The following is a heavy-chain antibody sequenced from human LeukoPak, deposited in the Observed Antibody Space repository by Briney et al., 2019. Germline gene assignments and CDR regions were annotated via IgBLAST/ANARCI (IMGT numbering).Heavy chain of an antibody. D-gene: IGHD1-7*01. V-gene: IGHV1-2*02. Sequence: ASVKVSCKASGYTFTGYYMHWVRQAPGQGLEWMGWINPNSGGTNYAQKFQGRVTMTRDTSISTAYMELSSLRSEDTAVYYCARVSITGTSYDAFDIWGQGTMVTVSS. CDR2: INPNSGGT. CDR1: GYTFTGYY. CDR3: ARVSITGTSYDAFDI. J-gene: IGHJ3*02.